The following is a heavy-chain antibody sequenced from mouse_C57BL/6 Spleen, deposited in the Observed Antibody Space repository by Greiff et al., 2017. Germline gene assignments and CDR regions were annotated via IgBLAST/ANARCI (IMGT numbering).Heavy chain of an antibody. CDR3: APFTTVVFDY. V-gene: IGHV1-26*01. D-gene: IGHD1-1*01. CDR2: INPNNGGT. CDR1: GYTFTDYY. Sequence: EVQLQQSGPELVKPGASVKISCKASGYTFTDYYMNWVKQSHGKSLEWIGDINPNNGGTSYNQKFKGKATLTVDKSSSTAYMELRSLPSEDSAVYYCAPFTTVVFDYWGQGTTLTVSS. J-gene: IGHJ2*01.